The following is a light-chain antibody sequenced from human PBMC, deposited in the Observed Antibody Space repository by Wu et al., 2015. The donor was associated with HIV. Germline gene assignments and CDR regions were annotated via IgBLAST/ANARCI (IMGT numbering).Light chain of an antibody. V-gene: IGKV3-15*01. CDR3: QQYNNWPPYT. Sequence: IVMTQSPATLSVFPGERATLSCRASQSISSKLAWYQQKPGQAPRLLIYGASTRATGIPARFSGRGSGTEFTLTISSTQSEDFAVYYCQQYNNWPPYTFGRGPSWRSN. CDR1: QSISSK. CDR2: GAS. J-gene: IGKJ2*01.